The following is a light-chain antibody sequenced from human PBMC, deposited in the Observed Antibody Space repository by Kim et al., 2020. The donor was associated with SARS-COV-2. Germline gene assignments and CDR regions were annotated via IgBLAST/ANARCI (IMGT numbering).Light chain of an antibody. Sequence: EIVLTQSPGTLSLSPGERATLSCRASESINSMYLAWYQQKPGQARRLLLYAASSRATGIPDRFSGSGSATDFTLTISRLEPEDFAVYYCQQSAFSPRTFGQGTKVDIK. V-gene: IGKV3-20*01. CDR1: ESINSMY. CDR2: AAS. CDR3: QQSAFSPRT. J-gene: IGKJ1*01.